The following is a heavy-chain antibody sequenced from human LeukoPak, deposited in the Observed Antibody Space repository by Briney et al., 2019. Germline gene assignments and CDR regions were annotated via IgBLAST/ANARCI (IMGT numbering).Heavy chain of an antibody. D-gene: IGHD5-18*01. CDR3: AKDWEGYSYGYSDY. CDR2: ISGSGGST. J-gene: IGHJ4*02. CDR1: GFTFSSYA. Sequence: GGSLRLSCAASGFTFSSYAMSWVRQAPGKGLEWVSAISGSGGSTYYADSMKGRFTISRDNSKNTLYLQMNSLRAEDTAVYYCAKDWEGYSYGYSDYWGQGTLVTVSS. V-gene: IGHV3-23*01.